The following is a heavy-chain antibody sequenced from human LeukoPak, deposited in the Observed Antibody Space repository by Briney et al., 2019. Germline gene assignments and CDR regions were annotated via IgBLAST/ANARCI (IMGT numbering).Heavy chain of an antibody. Sequence: SQTLSLTCTVSGGSISSFFRSWIRQPPGKGLEWIGYVHSSGSTKYNPSLKSRLIISVDMSKNQFSLKLRSVCVADTPVYYCARLAPGNYDILTGDPKVVFDYWGQGALVTVSS. V-gene: IGHV4-59*01. D-gene: IGHD3-9*01. CDR1: GGSISSFF. CDR2: VHSSGST. CDR3: ARLAPGNYDILTGDPKVVFDY. J-gene: IGHJ4*02.